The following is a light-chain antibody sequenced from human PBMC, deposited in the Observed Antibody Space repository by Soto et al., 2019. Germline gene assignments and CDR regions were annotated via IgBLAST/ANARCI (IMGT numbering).Light chain of an antibody. V-gene: IGKV4-1*01. Sequence: DIVMTQSPDSLAVSLGERATINCKSSQSILYDSNNKNYLAWYQQKPGQPPKLFIYWASTRASGVPERFSGSGAGTSFTLTISSLQAEDVAVYYCQQYYIAPLTFGGGTKVDI. J-gene: IGKJ4*01. CDR2: WAS. CDR3: QQYYIAPLT. CDR1: QSILYDSNNKNY.